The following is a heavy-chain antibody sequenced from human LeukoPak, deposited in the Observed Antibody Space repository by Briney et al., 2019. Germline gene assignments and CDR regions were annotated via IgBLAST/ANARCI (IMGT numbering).Heavy chain of an antibody. CDR2: ISGSGGST. Sequence: GGSLTLSCAASGCTFSSYAMNWIRQAPGKGMEWVSAISGSGGSTYYADSVKGRFTISRDNSKNTLYLQMNSLRAEDTAVYYCAKGQLVLFYYWGQGTLVTVSS. CDR1: GCTFSSYA. J-gene: IGHJ4*02. CDR3: AKGQLVLFYY. V-gene: IGHV3-23*01. D-gene: IGHD6-13*01.